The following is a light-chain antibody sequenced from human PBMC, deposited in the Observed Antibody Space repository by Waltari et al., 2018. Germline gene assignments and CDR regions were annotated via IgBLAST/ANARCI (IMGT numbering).Light chain of an antibody. V-gene: IGLV2-14*03. CDR2: DVS. CDR3: SSYSTSSTLVV. J-gene: IGLJ2*01. CDR1: SSDDGGYES. Sequence: QSALTQPASVSGSPGQSISIYCTGTSSDDGGYESLSWYQQYPGKAPKLMIFDVSNRPSGVSDRFSGSKSGNTASLTISGLQAEDEAYYYCSSYSTSSTLVVFGGGTKVTVL.